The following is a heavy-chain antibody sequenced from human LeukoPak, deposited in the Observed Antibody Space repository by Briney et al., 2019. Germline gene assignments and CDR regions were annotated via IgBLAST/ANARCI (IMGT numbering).Heavy chain of an antibody. Sequence: ASVKVSCKASGYTFTGYYMHWVRQAPGQGLEWMGWINPNSGGTNYAQKFQGRVTMTRDTSISTAYMELSRLRSDDTAVYYCARDLKIAVVTWGFDPWGQGTLVTVSS. J-gene: IGHJ5*02. CDR1: GYTFTGYY. CDR3: ARDLKIAVVTWGFDP. D-gene: IGHD1-26*01. CDR2: INPNSGGT. V-gene: IGHV1-2*02.